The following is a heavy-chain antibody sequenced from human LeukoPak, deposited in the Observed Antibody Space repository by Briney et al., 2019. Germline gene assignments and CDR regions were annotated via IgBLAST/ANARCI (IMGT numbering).Heavy chain of an antibody. CDR1: GFTFDDYA. V-gene: IGHV3-9*01. CDR3: ARDRLATGGMDV. D-gene: IGHD1-26*01. CDR2: ISWNSGSI. J-gene: IGHJ6*02. Sequence: GGSLRLSCAASGFTFDDYAMHWVRQAPGKGLEWVSGISWNSGSIGYADSVKGRFTISRDNAKNSLYLQMNSLRAEDTALYYCARDRLATGGMDVWGQGATVTVSS.